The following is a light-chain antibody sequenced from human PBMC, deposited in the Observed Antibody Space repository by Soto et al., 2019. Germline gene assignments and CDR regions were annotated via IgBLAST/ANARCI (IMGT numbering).Light chain of an antibody. CDR2: LGS. Sequence: DIVMTQSPLSLPVTPGEPASISCRPSQSLLHSDGYNYLDWYLQKPGQSPHLLIYLGSNRASGVPDRFSGSGSGTDFTLKISRVEAEDVGVYYCMQALQTPLTFGGGTKVEI. V-gene: IGKV2-28*01. J-gene: IGKJ4*01. CDR3: MQALQTPLT. CDR1: QSLLHSDGYNY.